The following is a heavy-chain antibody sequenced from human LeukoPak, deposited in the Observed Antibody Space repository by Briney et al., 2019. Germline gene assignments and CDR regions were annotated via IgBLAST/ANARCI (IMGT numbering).Heavy chain of an antibody. J-gene: IGHJ4*02. D-gene: IGHD3-10*01. Sequence: PSGTLSLTCTVSGGSISSGSYYWSWIRQPAGKGLEWIGRIYTSGSTNYNPSLKSRVTISVDTSKNQFSLKLSSVTAADTAVYYCARSRFGETDFDYWGQGTLVTVSS. V-gene: IGHV4-61*02. CDR3: ARSRFGETDFDY. CDR1: GGSISSGSYY. CDR2: IYTSGST.